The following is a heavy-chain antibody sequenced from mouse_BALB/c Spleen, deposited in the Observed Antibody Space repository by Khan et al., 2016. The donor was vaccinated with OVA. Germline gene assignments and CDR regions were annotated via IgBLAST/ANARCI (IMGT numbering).Heavy chain of an antibody. J-gene: IGHJ4*01. CDR2: ISSGGHYT. V-gene: IGHV5-9-3*01. Sequence: EVELVESGGGVVKPGGSLKLSCSASGFTFSSFAMSWVRQTPEKRLEWVATISSGGHYTFYPASVKGRFTISRDSARNTLYLQLSSLRAEDTAMYYCSRSLVYYYAMDYWGQGTSVTVSS. CDR3: SRSLVYYYAMDY. D-gene: IGHD2-2*01. CDR1: GFTFSSFA.